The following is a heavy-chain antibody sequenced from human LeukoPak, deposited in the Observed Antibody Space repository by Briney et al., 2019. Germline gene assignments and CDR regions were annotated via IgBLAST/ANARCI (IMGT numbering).Heavy chain of an antibody. CDR1: GFSISNYW. Sequence: TGGSLRLSCVASGFSISNYWMTWVRQVPGQGLEWVANIKQDGSEKYYADSVKGRFTISRDNAENSLYLQMNSLRAEDAAVYYCVRGRGMDVWGQGTTVTVSS. J-gene: IGHJ6*02. CDR3: VRGRGMDV. CDR2: IKQDGSEK. V-gene: IGHV3-7*04.